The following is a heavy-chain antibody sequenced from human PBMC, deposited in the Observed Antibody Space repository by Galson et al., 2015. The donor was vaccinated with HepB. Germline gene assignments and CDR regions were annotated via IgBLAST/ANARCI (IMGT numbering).Heavy chain of an antibody. CDR3: ARLSDYGGNSEFYYYGMDV. CDR1: GFTFSSYS. CDR2: ISSSSSTI. D-gene: IGHD4-23*01. V-gene: IGHV3-48*02. J-gene: IGHJ6*02. Sequence: SLRLSCAASGFTFSSYSMNWVRQAPGKGLEWVSYISSSSSTIYYADSVKGRFTISRDNAKNSLYLQMNSLRDEDTAVYYCARLSDYGGNSEFYYYGMDVWGQGTTVTVSS.